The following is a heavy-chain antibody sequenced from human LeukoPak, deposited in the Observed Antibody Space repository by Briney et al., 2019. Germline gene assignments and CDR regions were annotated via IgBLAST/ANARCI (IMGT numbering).Heavy chain of an antibody. CDR2: IKQDGTSK. D-gene: IGHD2-21*01. CDR1: GFTFSRSW. V-gene: IGHV3-7*02. CDR3: ARHGDYCFDL. Sequence: GRSLRLSCAASGFTFSRSWMGWVRQAPGRGLEWVANIKQDGTSKYYVDSVMGRFAISRDNAENSVYLQMNSLSAGDTAVYYCARHGDYCFDLWGPGTRVTVSS. J-gene: IGHJ4*02.